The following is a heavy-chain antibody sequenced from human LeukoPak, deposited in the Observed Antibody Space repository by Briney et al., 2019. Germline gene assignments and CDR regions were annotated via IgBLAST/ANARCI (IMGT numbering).Heavy chain of an antibody. D-gene: IGHD6-6*01. Sequence: GGSLRLSCAASGFTFNKYGMHWVRQAPGKGLEWVAVIWYDGSNKYYTDSVKGRFTISRDNSKSTVYLQMNSLRAEDTAVYYCARGPSIAARYDAFDIWGQGTMVTVSS. CDR2: IWYDGSNK. J-gene: IGHJ3*02. CDR1: GFTFNKYG. CDR3: ARGPSIAARYDAFDI. V-gene: IGHV3-33*01.